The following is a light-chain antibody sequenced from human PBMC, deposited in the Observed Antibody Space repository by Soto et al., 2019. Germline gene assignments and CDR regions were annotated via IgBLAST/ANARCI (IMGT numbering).Light chain of an antibody. V-gene: IGKV3-20*01. J-gene: IGKJ2*01. Sequence: EIVLTQSPGTLSLSPGDRATLSCRASQSVSSSYLAWYQQKPGQAPRLLIYGASCRAAGIPDRFSGSGSGTDFTLTISRLEPEDLALYYCQQYGSSPRTFGQGTKLEIK. CDR1: QSVSSSY. CDR3: QQYGSSPRT. CDR2: GAS.